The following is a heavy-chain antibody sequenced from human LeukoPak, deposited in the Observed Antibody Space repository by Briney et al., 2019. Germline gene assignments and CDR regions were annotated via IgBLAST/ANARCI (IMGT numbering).Heavy chain of an antibody. V-gene: IGHV4-34*01. D-gene: IGHD2-2*01. CDR2: INHSGST. CDR3: ARGRKYCSSTSCYGGNWFDP. Sequence: SETLSLTCAVYGGSFSGYYWSWIRQPPGKGLEWIGEINHSGSTNYNPSLKSRVTISVDTSKNQFSLKLSSVTAADTAVYYCARGRKYCSSTSCYGGNWFDPWGQGTLVTVSS. CDR1: GGSFSGYY. J-gene: IGHJ5*02.